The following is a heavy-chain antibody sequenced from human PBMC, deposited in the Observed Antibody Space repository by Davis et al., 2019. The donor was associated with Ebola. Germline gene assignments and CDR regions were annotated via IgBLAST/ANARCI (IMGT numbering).Heavy chain of an antibody. CDR3: ARGPLYCSSTSCYPLGFDP. J-gene: IGHJ5*02. Sequence: SVKVSCKASGGTFSSYAISWVRQAPGQGLEWMGGIIPIFGTANYAQKFQGRVTMTRENSMSTAYMELRSLRSEDTAVYYCARGPLYCSSTSCYPLGFDPWGQGTLVTVSS. V-gene: IGHV1-69*05. CDR1: GGTFSSYA. D-gene: IGHD2-2*01. CDR2: IIPIFGTA.